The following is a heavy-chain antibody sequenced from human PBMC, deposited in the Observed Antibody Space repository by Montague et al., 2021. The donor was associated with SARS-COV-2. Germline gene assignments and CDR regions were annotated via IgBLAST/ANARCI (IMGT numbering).Heavy chain of an antibody. V-gene: IGHV3-7*01. CDR2: IKQDGSEK. D-gene: IGHD3-10*01. J-gene: IGHJ4*02. CDR3: ARDRGGSGSYYSEGFDY. CDR1: GFTFSSYW. Sequence: SLRLSCEASGFTFSSYWMSWVRQAPGKGLEWVANIKQDGSEKYYLDSXKGRFTISRDNAKNSLYLQMNSLRAEDTAVYYCARDRGGSGSYYSEGFDYWGQGTLVTVSS.